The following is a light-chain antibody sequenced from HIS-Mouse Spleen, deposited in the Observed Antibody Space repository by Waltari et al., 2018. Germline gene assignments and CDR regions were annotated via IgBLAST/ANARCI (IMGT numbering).Light chain of an antibody. Sequence: SSELTQPPSVSVSPGQTARITCSGDALPTKYAYWYQQKSGQAPVLVIYEDSKRPSGIPERFTGSSSGTMATLTISGAQVEDEADYYCYSTDSSGNHRVFGGGTKLTVL. V-gene: IGLV3-10*01. CDR2: EDS. CDR3: YSTDSSGNHRV. J-gene: IGLJ2*01. CDR1: ALPTKY.